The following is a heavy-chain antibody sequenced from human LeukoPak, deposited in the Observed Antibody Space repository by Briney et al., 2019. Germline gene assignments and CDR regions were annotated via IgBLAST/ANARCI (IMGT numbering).Heavy chain of an antibody. CDR2: TYYRSKWYN. Sequence: SQTLSLTCAIYGDSVSSNSAALNWIRQSPSRGLEWLVRTYYRSKWYNDYAVSVKSRITINPDTSKNQFSLQLNSVTPEDTAVYYCARDRPHYDILTGYSFDWFDPWGQGTLVTVSS. D-gene: IGHD3-9*01. CDR1: GDSVSSNSAA. V-gene: IGHV6-1*01. CDR3: ARDRPHYDILTGYSFDWFDP. J-gene: IGHJ5*02.